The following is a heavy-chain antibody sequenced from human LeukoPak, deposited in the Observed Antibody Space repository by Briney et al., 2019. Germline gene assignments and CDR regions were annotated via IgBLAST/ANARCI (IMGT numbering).Heavy chain of an antibody. Sequence: GGSLRLSCAASGFTFSGYAMSWVRQAPGKGLEWVSAISGGGGTYYADSVEGRFTISRDNSKDTLYLQMNSLRAEDTAVYYCAKDGGYGSGSYYPDYWGQGTLVTVSS. J-gene: IGHJ4*02. CDR2: ISGGGGT. D-gene: IGHD3-10*01. V-gene: IGHV3-23*01. CDR1: GFTFSGYA. CDR3: AKDGGYGSGSYYPDY.